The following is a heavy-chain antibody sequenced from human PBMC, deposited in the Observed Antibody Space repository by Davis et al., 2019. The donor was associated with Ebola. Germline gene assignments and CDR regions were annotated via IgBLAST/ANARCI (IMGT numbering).Heavy chain of an antibody. D-gene: IGHD3-16*01. J-gene: IGHJ4*02. CDR2: ISYGGRT. Sequence: PPPGSSTGSVAYYWTWTRQHPGKRLERFVYISYGGRTYYNPSLKSRVTISVDTSKNQFSLELASVTAADAALHYCPRQGGPSATLDSWGRGRLVTVSS. V-gene: IGHV4-31*03. CDR1: GSSTGSVAYY. CDR3: PRQGGPSATLDS.